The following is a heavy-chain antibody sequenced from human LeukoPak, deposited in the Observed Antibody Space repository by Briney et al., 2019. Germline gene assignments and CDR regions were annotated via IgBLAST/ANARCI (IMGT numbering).Heavy chain of an antibody. J-gene: IGHJ4*02. CDR1: GGSISSYY. D-gene: IGHD6-19*01. Sequence: SETLSLTCTVSGGSISSYYWSWIRQPAGKGLEWIGRIYTSGSTNYNPSLKSRVTMSVDTSKNQFSLKLSSVTAADTAVYYCARHLPIHPIAVAGTVGFSNDYWGQGTLVTASS. CDR3: ARHLPIHPIAVAGTVGFSNDY. V-gene: IGHV4-4*07. CDR2: IYTSGST.